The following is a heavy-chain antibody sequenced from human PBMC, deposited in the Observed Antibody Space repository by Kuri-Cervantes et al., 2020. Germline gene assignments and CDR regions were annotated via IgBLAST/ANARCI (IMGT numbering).Heavy chain of an antibody. Sequence: SETLSLTCTVSGGSISSGSYYWSWIRQPAGKGLEWIGRIYTSGSTNYNPSLKSRVTISVDTSKNQFSLKLSSVTAADTAVYYCARAGYYYDSSGLDYWGQGTLVTVSS. CDR3: ARAGYYYDSSGLDY. J-gene: IGHJ4*02. D-gene: IGHD3-22*01. V-gene: IGHV4-61*02. CDR2: IYTSGST. CDR1: GGSISSGSYY.